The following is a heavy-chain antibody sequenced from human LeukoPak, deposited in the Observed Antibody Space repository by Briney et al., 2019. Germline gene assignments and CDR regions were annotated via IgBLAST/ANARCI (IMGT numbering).Heavy chain of an antibody. Sequence: SQTLSLTCTVSGGSTSSGGYYWSWIRQHPGKGLEWIGYIYYSGSTYYNPSLKSRVTISVDTSKNQFSLKLSSVTAADTAVYYCARYSTYYYDSSGYPAGFDYWGQGTLVTVSS. CDR3: ARYSTYYYDSSGYPAGFDY. CDR1: GGSTSSGGYY. D-gene: IGHD3-22*01. V-gene: IGHV4-31*03. CDR2: IYYSGST. J-gene: IGHJ4*02.